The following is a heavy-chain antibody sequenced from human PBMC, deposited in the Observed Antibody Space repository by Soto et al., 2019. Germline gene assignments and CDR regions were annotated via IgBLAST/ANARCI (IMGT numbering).Heavy chain of an antibody. V-gene: IGHV4-31*03. J-gene: IGHJ6*02. Sequence: SETLSLTCTVSGGSISSGGYYWSWIRQHPGKGLEWIGYIYYSGSTYYNPSLKSRVTISVDTSKNQFSLKLSSVTAADTAVYYCARDRAAMVGDGMDVWGQGTTVTVS. CDR3: ARDRAAMVGDGMDV. D-gene: IGHD5-18*01. CDR2: IYYSGST. CDR1: GGSISSGGYY.